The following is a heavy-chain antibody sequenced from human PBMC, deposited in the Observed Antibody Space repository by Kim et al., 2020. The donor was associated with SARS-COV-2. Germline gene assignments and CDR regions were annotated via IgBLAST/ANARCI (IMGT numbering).Heavy chain of an antibody. CDR2: IIPILGIA. V-gene: IGHV1-69*04. Sequence: SVKVSCKASGGTFSSYAISWVRQAPGQGLEWMGRIIPILGIANYAQKFQGRVTSTADKSTSTAYMELSSLRSEDTAVYYCARGAAAGYNWFDPWGQGTLVTVSS. D-gene: IGHD6-13*01. CDR1: GGTFSSYA. CDR3: ARGAAAGYNWFDP. J-gene: IGHJ5*02.